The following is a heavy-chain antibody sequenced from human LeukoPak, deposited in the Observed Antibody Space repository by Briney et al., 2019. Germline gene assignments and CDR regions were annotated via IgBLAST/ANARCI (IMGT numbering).Heavy chain of an antibody. CDR3: ARGPYQLLTYGSGSYSLLDFDY. CDR2: IIPIFGTA. Sequence: ASVKVSCKASGGTFSSYAISWVRQAPGQGLEWMGGIIPIFGTANYAQKFQGRVTITADKSTSTAYMELSSLRSEDTAVYYCARGPYQLLTYGSGSYSLLDFDYWGQGTLVTVSS. CDR1: GGTFSSYA. J-gene: IGHJ4*02. V-gene: IGHV1-69*06. D-gene: IGHD3-10*01.